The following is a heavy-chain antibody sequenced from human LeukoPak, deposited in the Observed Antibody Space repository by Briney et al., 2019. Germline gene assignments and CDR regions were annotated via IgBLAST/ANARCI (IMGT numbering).Heavy chain of an antibody. V-gene: IGHV1-2*06. CDR2: INPNSGGT. Sequence: ASVKVSCKASGYTFTGYYMHWVRQAPGQGLEWMGRINPNSGGTNYAQKFQGRVTMTRDTSISTAYMELSRLRSDDTAVYYCARDRTSFAIPYYYYYMDVWGKGTTVTVSS. CDR1: GYTFTGYY. CDR3: ARDRTSFAIPYYYYYMDV. D-gene: IGHD1-14*01. J-gene: IGHJ6*03.